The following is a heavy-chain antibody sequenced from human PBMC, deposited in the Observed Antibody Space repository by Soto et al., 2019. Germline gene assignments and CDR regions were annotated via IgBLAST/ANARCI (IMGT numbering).Heavy chain of an antibody. Sequence: GSLRLCGGESGVIVRGACRDGGRQAPGKGLEWVGRIKSKTDGGATDFAAPVKGRFAISRDDSRDVVYMEMYSLKTDDTAVYFCTTDSLFTGQLARMDYWGHGTLVPVSS. D-gene: IGHD3-9*01. V-gene: IGHV3-15*07. CDR2: IKSKTDGGAT. CDR1: GVIVRGAC. CDR3: TTDSLFTGQLARMDY. J-gene: IGHJ4*01.